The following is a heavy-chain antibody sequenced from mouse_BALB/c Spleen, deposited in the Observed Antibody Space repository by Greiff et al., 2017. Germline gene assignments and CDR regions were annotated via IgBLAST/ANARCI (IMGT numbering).Heavy chain of an antibody. CDR1: GYNFTSYW. CDR2: IYPGSGST. J-gene: IGHJ2*01. CDR3: ARWDYGCSSDY. V-gene: IGHV1-55*01. D-gene: IGHD1-1*01. Sequence: VKPGTSVKLSCKASGYNFTSYWINWVKLRPGQGLEWIGDIYPGSGSTNYNEKFKSKATLTVDTSSSTAYMQLSSLASEDSALYYCARWDYGCSSDYWGQGTTLTVSS.